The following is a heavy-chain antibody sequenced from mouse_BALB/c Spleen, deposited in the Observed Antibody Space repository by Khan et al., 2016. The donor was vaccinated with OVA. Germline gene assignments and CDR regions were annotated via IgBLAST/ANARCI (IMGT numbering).Heavy chain of an antibody. D-gene: IGHD2-1*01. J-gene: IGHJ4*01. CDR1: GYSITSGYS. CDR2: IYYRGII. Sequence: EVQLQESGPDLVKPSQSLSLTCTVTGYSITSGYSWHWIRQFPGNKLEWLGYIYYRGIINFNPSLKSRISITRDTSKNQFFLQLNSVTAEDTATYYCARDGNYMDYWGQGTSVTVSS. CDR3: ARDGNYMDY. V-gene: IGHV3-1*02.